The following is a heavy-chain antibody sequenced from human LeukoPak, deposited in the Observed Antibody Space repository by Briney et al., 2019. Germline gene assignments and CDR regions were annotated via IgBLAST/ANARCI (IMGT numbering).Heavy chain of an antibody. CDR1: GGTFSSYA. CDR2: IIPIFGTA. V-gene: IGHV1-69*01. D-gene: IGHD3-3*01. CDR3: ARDPPRDFGVVIMGGDYYMDV. J-gene: IGHJ6*03. Sequence: SVKVSCKASGGTFSSYAISWVRQAPGQGLEWMGGIIPIFGTANYAQKFQGRVTITADESTSTAYMELSSLRSEDTAVHYCARDPPRDFGVVIMGGDYYMDVWGKGTTVTVSS.